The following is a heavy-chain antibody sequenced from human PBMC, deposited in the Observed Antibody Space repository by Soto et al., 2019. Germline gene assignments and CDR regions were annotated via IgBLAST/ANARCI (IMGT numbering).Heavy chain of an antibody. J-gene: IGHJ6*02. D-gene: IGHD3-3*01. CDR2: INHSGST. Sequence: PSETLSLTCAVYGGSFSGYYWSWIRQPPGKGLEWIGEINHSGSTNYNPSLKSRVTISVDTSKNQFSLKLSSVTAADTAVYYCARGYYDFWSGYSTTYYYYGMDVWGQGTTVTVS. V-gene: IGHV4-34*01. CDR3: ARGYYDFWSGYSTTYYYYGMDV. CDR1: GGSFSGYY.